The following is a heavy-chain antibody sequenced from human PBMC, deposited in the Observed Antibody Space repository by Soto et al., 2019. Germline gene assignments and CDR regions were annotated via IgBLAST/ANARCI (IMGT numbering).Heavy chain of an antibody. Sequence: ASVKVSCKASGYTFTGYYMHWVRQAPGQGLEWMGWINPNSGGTNYAQKFQGWVTMTRDTSISTAYMELSRLRSDDTAVYYCARELIVGCSGGSCYRDNAFDIWGQGTMVTVSS. J-gene: IGHJ3*02. CDR3: ARELIVGCSGGSCYRDNAFDI. CDR2: INPNSGGT. CDR1: GYTFTGYY. D-gene: IGHD2-15*01. V-gene: IGHV1-2*04.